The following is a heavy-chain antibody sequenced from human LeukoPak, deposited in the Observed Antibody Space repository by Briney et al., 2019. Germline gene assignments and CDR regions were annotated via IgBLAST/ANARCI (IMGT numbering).Heavy chain of an antibody. CDR1: GGSISSYF. CDR3: ARSPRDQDAFDI. D-gene: IGHD2-2*01. V-gene: IGHV4-59*01. CDR2: IYYSGTT. Sequence: SETLSLTSIVSGGSISSYFWSWIRQPPGKGLEWIGYIYYSGTTNYNPSLKSRVTISVDTSKNQFSLKLSSVTAADTAVYYCARSPRDQDAFDIWGQGTTVTVSS. J-gene: IGHJ3*02.